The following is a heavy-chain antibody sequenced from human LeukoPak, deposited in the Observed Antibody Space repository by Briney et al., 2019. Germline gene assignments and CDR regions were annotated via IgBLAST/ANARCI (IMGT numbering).Heavy chain of an antibody. CDR2: IIPILGIT. V-gene: IGHV1-69*02. J-gene: IGHJ4*02. CDR1: AGTFSSYT. D-gene: IGHD2-8*01. Sequence: SVTVSCKSSAGTFSSYTISWVRQAPGQGLEWMGRIIPILGITNYAQKFQGRVTITADKSTSTAYMELSSLRSEETAVYYCERVAIGVYVIYYFDHWPQGTLLTVFS. CDR3: ERVAIGVYVIYYFDH.